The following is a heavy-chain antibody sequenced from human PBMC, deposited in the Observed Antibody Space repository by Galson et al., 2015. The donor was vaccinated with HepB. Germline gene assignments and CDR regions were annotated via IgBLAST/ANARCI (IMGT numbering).Heavy chain of an antibody. CDR1: GFTVSSNY. J-gene: IGHJ3*02. CDR3: ARDSYYYGSGTFSFDI. D-gene: IGHD3-10*01. V-gene: IGHV3-53*01. Sequence: SLRLSCAVSGFTVSSNYMSWVRQAPGRGLEWVSVIYTGGSTYYAASVKGRFTISRDNSKNTLYLQMNSLRAEDTAVYYCARDSYYYGSGTFSFDIWGQGTMVTVSS. CDR2: IYTGGST.